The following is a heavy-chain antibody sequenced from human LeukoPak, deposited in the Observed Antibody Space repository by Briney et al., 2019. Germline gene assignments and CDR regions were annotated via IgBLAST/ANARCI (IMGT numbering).Heavy chain of an antibody. D-gene: IGHD5-18*01. V-gene: IGHV3-30*02. CDR3: ARDHPQRVGYSYGAFDY. Sequence: GGSLRLSCAASGFTFSSYGMHWVRQAPGKGLEWVAFIRYDGSNKYYADSVKGRFTISRDNSKNTLYLQMNSLRAEDTAVYYCARDHPQRVGYSYGAFDYWGQGTLVTVSS. CDR2: IRYDGSNK. J-gene: IGHJ4*02. CDR1: GFTFSSYG.